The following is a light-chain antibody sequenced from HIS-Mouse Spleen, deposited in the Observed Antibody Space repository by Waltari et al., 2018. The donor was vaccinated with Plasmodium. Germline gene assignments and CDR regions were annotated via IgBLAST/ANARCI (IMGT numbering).Light chain of an antibody. V-gene: IGLV2-23*01. CDR3: CSYAGSSNWV. CDR1: SRAVGSYNL. CDR2: EGS. J-gene: IGLJ3*02. Sequence: QSALTQPASVSGSPGQSITISCTGTSRAVGSYNLFSWYQQHPGKAPKLMIYEGSKRPSGVSNRFSGSKSGNTASLTISGLQAEDEADYYCCSYAGSSNWVFGGGTKLTVL.